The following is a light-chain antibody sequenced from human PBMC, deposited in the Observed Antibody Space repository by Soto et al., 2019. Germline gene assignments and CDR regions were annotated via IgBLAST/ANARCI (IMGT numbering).Light chain of an antibody. Sequence: IQMTQSPSTLSASVGDRVTITCRASQNINNYLNWYQQKPGRAPKLLIYDASNLEAGVPSRFRGSGSGTDFTFTISRLQPEDIATYYCQQYENLPTFGQGTKVDIK. CDR1: QNINNY. J-gene: IGKJ1*01. V-gene: IGKV1-33*01. CDR3: QQYENLPT. CDR2: DAS.